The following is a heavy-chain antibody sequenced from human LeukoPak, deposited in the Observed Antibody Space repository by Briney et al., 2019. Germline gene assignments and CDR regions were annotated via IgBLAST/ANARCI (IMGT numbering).Heavy chain of an antibody. J-gene: IGHJ4*02. Sequence: GGSLRLSCAASGFTFSSYAMSWVRQAPGKGLEWVSGINWNGGSTGYADSVEGRFTISRDNAKNSQYLQMNSLRVEDTALYYCARAQTYGDSRLPLDYWGQGTLVTVSS. CDR1: GFTFSSYA. CDR3: ARAQTYGDSRLPLDY. CDR2: INWNGGST. V-gene: IGHV3-20*04. D-gene: IGHD4-17*01.